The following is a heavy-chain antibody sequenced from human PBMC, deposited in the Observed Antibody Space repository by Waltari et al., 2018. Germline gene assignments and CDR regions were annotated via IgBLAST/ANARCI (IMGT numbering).Heavy chain of an antibody. CDR3: ARGSAVAGTAFDP. CDR2: INAGNGNT. Sequence: QVQLVQSGAEVKKPGASVKVSCKASGYTFPSYAMSWVCQAPGQRLEWMGWINAGNGNTKYSQKFQGRVTITRDTSASTAYMELSSLRSEDTAVYYCARGSAVAGTAFDPWGQGTLVTVSS. CDR1: GYTFPSYA. D-gene: IGHD6-19*01. J-gene: IGHJ5*02. V-gene: IGHV1-3*01.